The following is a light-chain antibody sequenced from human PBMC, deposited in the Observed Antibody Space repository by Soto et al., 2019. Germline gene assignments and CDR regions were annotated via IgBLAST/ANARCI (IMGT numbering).Light chain of an antibody. V-gene: IGKV3-20*01. J-gene: IGKJ3*01. CDR3: QHYGTSAL. CDR2: AS. CDR1: QSVSDSY. Sequence: EIVLTQSPGTLSLSPGERATLSCRASQSVSDSYLAWYQHKPGQAPRLLIYASTRATGIPDRFSGSGSGTDFTLTISRLEREDFAVYYCQHYGTSALFGPGTKVDIK.